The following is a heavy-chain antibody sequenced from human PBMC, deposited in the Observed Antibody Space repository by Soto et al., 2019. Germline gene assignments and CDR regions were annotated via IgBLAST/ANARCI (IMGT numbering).Heavy chain of an antibody. CDR2: IDGSGGDT. CDR1: GFTFSSYA. Sequence: EVQLLESGGGLVQPGGSLRLSCAASGFTFSSYAMAWVRQAQGTGLEWVSVIDGSGGDTSFADSVKGRFSISRDNSKNMLYLHMNSLRAEDTATYYCAKEMVAAAYVETSPFDLWGQGTLVTVSS. V-gene: IGHV3-23*01. J-gene: IGHJ4*02. CDR3: AKEMVAAAYVETSPFDL. D-gene: IGHD2-15*01.